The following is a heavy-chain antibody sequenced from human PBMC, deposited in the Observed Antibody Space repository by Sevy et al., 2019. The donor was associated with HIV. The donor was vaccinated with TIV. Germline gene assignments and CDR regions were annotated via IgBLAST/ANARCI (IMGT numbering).Heavy chain of an antibody. CDR2: ISGSGGST. D-gene: IGHD4-17*01. V-gene: IGHV3-23*01. CDR3: AKGTHYGDCDY. J-gene: IGHJ4*02. Sequence: GGSLRLSCPASGFTFGSYAMSWVRQAPGKGLEWVSAISGSGGSTYYADSVKGRFTISRDNSKNTLYLQMNSLRAEDTAVYYCAKGTHYGDCDYWGQGTLVTVSS. CDR1: GFTFGSYA.